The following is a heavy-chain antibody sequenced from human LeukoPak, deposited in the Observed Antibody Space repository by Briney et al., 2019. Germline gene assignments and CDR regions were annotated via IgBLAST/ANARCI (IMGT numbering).Heavy chain of an antibody. V-gene: IGHV1-2*02. D-gene: IGHD1-1*01. CDR2: INPNSGGT. J-gene: IGHJ4*02. CDR3: ARVSGGRFISY. Sequence: PWAPVKVSCTASGYTFTGYYMHWVRQAPGQGLEWMGWINPNSGGTNYAQKFQGRVTMTRDTSISTAYMELSRLRSDDTAVYYCARVSGGRFISYWGQGTLVTVSS. CDR1: GYTFTGYY.